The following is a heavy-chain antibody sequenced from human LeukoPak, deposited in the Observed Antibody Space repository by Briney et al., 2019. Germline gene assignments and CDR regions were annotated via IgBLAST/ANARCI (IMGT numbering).Heavy chain of an antibody. V-gene: IGHV1-69*05. CDR3: ANQYFTNGVCFPDFDY. CDR1: GGTFSSYA. J-gene: IGHJ4*02. Sequence: SVKVSCKASGGTFSSYAISWVRQAPGQGLEWMGGIIPIFGTANYAQKFQGRVTITTDESTSIAYMELSSLRSEDTAVYYCANQYFTNGVCFPDFDYWGQGTLVTVSS. D-gene: IGHD2-8*01. CDR2: IIPIFGTA.